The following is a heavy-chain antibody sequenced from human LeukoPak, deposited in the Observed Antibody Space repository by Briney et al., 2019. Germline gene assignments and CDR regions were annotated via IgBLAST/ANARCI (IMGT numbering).Heavy chain of an antibody. CDR3: VTDQLRYGTTWYYFDN. V-gene: IGHV3-15*01. Sequence: GGSLRLSCEASGFTFTNAWMSWVRQAPGKGLEWVGQVKSKTEDETTNYTADVKGRFTISRDDSKNTVYLQMNRMKTEDTAAYDCVTDQLRYGTTWYYFDNWGQGTLVTVSS. D-gene: IGHD6-13*01. CDR2: VKSKTEDETT. J-gene: IGHJ4*02. CDR1: GFTFTNAW.